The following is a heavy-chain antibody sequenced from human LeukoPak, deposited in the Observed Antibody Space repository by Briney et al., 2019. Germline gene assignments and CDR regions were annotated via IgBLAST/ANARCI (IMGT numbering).Heavy chain of an antibody. D-gene: IGHD3-22*01. Sequence: ASVKVSCKASGYTFTSYGISWVRQAPGQGLEWMGIINPNGGSTSNAQKFQGRVTMTRDTSTSTVYMELSRLRSEDTAVYYCARVRYYDNGGYSHFDYWGQGTLVTVSS. CDR3: ARVRYYDNGGYSHFDY. CDR2: INPNGGST. V-gene: IGHV1-46*01. CDR1: GYTFTSYG. J-gene: IGHJ4*02.